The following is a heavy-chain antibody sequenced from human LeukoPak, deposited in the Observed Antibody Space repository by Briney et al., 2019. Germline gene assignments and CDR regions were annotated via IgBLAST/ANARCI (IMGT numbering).Heavy chain of an antibody. Sequence: PGGSLRLSCAASGFTFSSYEMNWVRQAPGKGLEWVSYISSSGSAIYYADSVKGRFTISRDNAKNSLYLQMNSLRAEDTAVYYCARDGLLWENCSGGSCIQYWGQGTLVTVSS. CDR3: ARDGLLWENCSGGSCIQY. J-gene: IGHJ4*02. V-gene: IGHV3-48*03. CDR2: ISSSGSAI. D-gene: IGHD2-15*01. CDR1: GFTFSSYE.